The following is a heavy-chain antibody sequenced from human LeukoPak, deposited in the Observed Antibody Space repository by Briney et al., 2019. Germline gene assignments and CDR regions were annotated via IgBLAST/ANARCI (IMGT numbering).Heavy chain of an antibody. J-gene: IGHJ4*02. V-gene: IGHV3-7*01. CDR1: GFTFSSYW. Sequence: PGGSLRLSCAASGFTFSSYWMSWVRQAPGKGLEWVANIKQDGSEKYYVDSVKGRFTISRDNAKNSLYLQMKSLRAEDTAVYYCARTILWFGEFVPVRYFDYWGQGTLVTVSS. CDR3: ARTILWFGEFVPVRYFDY. CDR2: IKQDGSEK. D-gene: IGHD3-10*01.